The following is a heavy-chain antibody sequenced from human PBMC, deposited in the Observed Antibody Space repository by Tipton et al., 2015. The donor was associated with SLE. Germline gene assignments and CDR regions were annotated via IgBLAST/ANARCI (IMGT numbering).Heavy chain of an antibody. Sequence: PGLVKPSETLSLTCTVSGGSISSSSYYWGWIRQPPGKGLEWIGSIYYSGSTYYNPSLKSRVTISVDTSKNQFSLKLSSVTAADTAVYFCASPQDYYHRGGLDVWGQGTTVTVSS. CDR3: ASPQDYYHRGGLDV. CDR1: GGSISSSSYY. D-gene: IGHD3-22*01. CDR2: IYYSGST. V-gene: IGHV4-39*01. J-gene: IGHJ6*02.